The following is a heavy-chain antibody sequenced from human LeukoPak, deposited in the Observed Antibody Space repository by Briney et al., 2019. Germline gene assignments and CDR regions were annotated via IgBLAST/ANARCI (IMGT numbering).Heavy chain of an antibody. J-gene: IGHJ4*02. D-gene: IGHD6-19*01. CDR2: IYYSGTT. CDR3: ARLDSSGWYGAN. CDR1: GGSISSYY. V-gene: IGHV4-59*08. Sequence: SETLSLTCTVSGGSISSYYWSWIRQPPGKGLEWIGYIYYSGTTNYNPSLRSRVTISVDTSKNQFSLKLSSVTAADTAVYYCARLDSSGWYGANWGQGTLVTVSS.